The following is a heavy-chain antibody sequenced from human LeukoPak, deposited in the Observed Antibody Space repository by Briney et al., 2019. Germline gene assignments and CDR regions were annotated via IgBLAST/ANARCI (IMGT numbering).Heavy chain of an antibody. V-gene: IGHV3-7*01. J-gene: IGHJ4*02. CDR1: GFIFSDYW. Sequence: XXSLRLSCVTSGFIFSDYWMGWVRQAPGKGPEWVASIKPDGNEQYYVDSVRGRFTISRDNSKDSLFLQMDSLRDDDTAVYYCGRERVSAYDYWGQGTLVTVSS. CDR3: GRERVSAYDY. CDR2: IKPDGNEQ.